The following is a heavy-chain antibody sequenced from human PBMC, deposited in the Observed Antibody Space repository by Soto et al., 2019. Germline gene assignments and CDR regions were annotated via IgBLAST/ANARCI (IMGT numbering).Heavy chain of an antibody. CDR1: GFTLSSYA. J-gene: IGHJ4*02. D-gene: IGHD6-19*01. V-gene: IGHV3-30-3*01. CDR2: ISYDGSNK. CDR3: ARPDIVPAYSSGWYGGYYFDY. Sequence: GGSLRLSCAASGFTLSSYAIHWVRQAPGKGLEWVAVISYDGSNKYYADSVKGRFTISRDNSKNTLYLQMNSLRAEDTAVYYCARPDIVPAYSSGWYGGYYFDYWGQGTLVTVSS.